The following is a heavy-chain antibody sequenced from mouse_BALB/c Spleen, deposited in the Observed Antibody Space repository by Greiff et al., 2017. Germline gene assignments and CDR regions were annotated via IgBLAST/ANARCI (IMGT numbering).Heavy chain of an antibody. D-gene: IGHD1-2*01. CDR1: GYTFTDYW. CDR2: IDTSDSYT. V-gene: IGHV1-69*01. J-gene: IGHJ2*01. CDR3: ARGNYGYL. Sequence: VQLQQPGAELVMPGASVKMSCKASGYTFTDYWMHWVKQRPGQGLEWIGAIDTSDSYTSYNQKFKGKATLTVDESSSTAYMQLSSLTSEDSAVYYCARGNYGYLWGQGTTLTVSS.